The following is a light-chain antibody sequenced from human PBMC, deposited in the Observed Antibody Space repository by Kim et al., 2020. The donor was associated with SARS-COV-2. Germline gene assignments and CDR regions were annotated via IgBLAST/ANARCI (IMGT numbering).Light chain of an antibody. CDR2: DAS. V-gene: IGKV3-11*01. CDR3: QQRNSWPPAVT. J-gene: IGKJ4*01. Sequence: PGESATLSCRASQNIDTYLAWYQQRPSQAPRLLVYDASNRATGVPDRFSGSGSGTDFTLTISSLEPEDFSLYYCQQRNSWPPAVTFGGGTKVDIK. CDR1: QNIDTY.